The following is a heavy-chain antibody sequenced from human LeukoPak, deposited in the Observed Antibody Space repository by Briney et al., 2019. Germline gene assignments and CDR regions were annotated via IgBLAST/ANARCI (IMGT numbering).Heavy chain of an antibody. CDR2: ISYDGSNK. CDR3: ARKGYYDSSGYYYVDYYYGMDV. D-gene: IGHD3-22*01. Sequence: GGSLRLSCAASGFTFSSYAMYWVRQAPGKGLEWVAVISYDGSNKYYADSVKGRFTISRDNSKNTLYLQMNSLRAEDTAVYYCARKGYYDSSGYYYVDYYYGMDVWGQGTTVTVSS. V-gene: IGHV3-30-3*01. J-gene: IGHJ6*02. CDR1: GFTFSSYA.